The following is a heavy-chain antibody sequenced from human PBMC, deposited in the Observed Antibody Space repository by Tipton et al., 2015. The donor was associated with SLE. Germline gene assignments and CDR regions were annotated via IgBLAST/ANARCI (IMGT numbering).Heavy chain of an antibody. V-gene: IGHV4-34*01. CDR1: GGSFSGYS. CDR3: ARKDTTMVWGDYYYGMDV. CDR2: INHSGST. Sequence: TLSLTCAVYGGSFSGYSWNWIRQPPGKGLEWIGEINHSGSTNYNPSLKSRVSISVDTSKNQFSLKLSSVTAADTAVYYCARKDTTMVWGDYYYGMDVWDQGP. D-gene: IGHD5-18*01. J-gene: IGHJ6*02.